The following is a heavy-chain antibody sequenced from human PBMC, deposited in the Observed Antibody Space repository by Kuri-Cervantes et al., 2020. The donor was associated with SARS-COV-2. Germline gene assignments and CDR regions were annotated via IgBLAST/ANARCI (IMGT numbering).Heavy chain of an antibody. J-gene: IGHJ4*02. CDR3: ARDGGSQLDY. V-gene: IGHV4-31*02. Sequence: SCTVSGGSISSGGYCWSWIRQHPGKGLEWIGYIYYSGSTYYNPSLKSRVTISVDTSKNQFSLKLSSVTAADTAVYYCARDGGSQLDYWGQGTLVTVSS. D-gene: IGHD3-16*01. CDR2: IYYSGST. CDR1: GGSISSGGYC.